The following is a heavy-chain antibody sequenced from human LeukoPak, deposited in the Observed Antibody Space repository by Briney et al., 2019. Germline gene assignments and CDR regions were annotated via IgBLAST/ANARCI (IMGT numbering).Heavy chain of an antibody. Sequence: SSETLSLTCTVSGGSISTSNYYWGWIRQPPGKGLEWIGNIFYSGSTYYSPSLKSRVTVSVDTSKNQFSLKLSSVTAADTAVYYCARDSMITFGGTHYMDVWGKGTTVTVSS. V-gene: IGHV4-39*07. D-gene: IGHD3-16*01. CDR2: IFYSGST. CDR1: GGSISTSNYY. J-gene: IGHJ6*03. CDR3: ARDSMITFGGTHYMDV.